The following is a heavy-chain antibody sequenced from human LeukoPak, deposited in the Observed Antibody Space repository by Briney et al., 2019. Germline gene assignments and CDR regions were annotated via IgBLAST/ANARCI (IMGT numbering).Heavy chain of an antibody. V-gene: IGHV5-51*01. Sequence: GESLKIACKGSGYNFTNYWIGWVRKIPGKGLEWNGIIYPGDSDTRYSPSFQGQVTISADKSISTAYLQWSSLKASDTAMYYCARQDYYYYGMDVWGKGTTVTVSS. CDR2: IYPGDSDT. CDR1: GYNFTNYW. CDR3: ARQDYYYYGMDV. J-gene: IGHJ6*04.